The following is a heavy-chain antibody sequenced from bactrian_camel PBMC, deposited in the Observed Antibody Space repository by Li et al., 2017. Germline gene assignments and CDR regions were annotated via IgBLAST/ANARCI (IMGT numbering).Heavy chain of an antibody. J-gene: IGHJ6*01. V-gene: IGHV3S42*01. D-gene: IGHD5*01. CDR1: GFTDPSYC. CDR2: IDSDGRSDFGTS. CDR3: GANTSGVHVATWVKYGRADFGY. Sequence: VQLVESGGGSVQAGGSLTLSCSASGFTDPSYCVGWFRQAPGEAREDVAHIDSDGRSDFGTSSYADAVKGRFAITQDRAKNILYLQMNSLVPDDTALYYCGANTSGVHVATWVKYGRADFGYWGQGTQVTVS.